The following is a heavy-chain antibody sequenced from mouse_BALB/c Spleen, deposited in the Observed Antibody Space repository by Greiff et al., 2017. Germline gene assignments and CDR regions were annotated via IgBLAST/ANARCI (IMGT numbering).Heavy chain of an antibody. CDR2: ISNGGGST. V-gene: IGHV5-12-2*01. CDR3: ARHGKQLGPLDY. Sequence: DVKLVESGGGLVQPGGSLKLSCAASGFTFSSYTMSWVRQTPEKRLEWVAYISNGGGSTYYPDTVKGRFTISRDNAKNTLYLQMSSLKSEDTAMYYCARHGKQLGPLDYWGQGTTLTVSS. J-gene: IGHJ2*01. D-gene: IGHD3-1*01. CDR1: GFTFSSYT.